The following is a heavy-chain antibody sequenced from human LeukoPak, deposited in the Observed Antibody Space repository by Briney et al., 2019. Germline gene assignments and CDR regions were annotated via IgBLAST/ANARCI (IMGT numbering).Heavy chain of an antibody. J-gene: IGHJ4*02. CDR3: AKGRLGYCSGGSCPDGY. Sequence: GGSLRPSCAASGFTFSSYAMSWVRQAPGKGLEWVSAISGSGGSTYYADSVKGRFTISRDNSKNTLYLQMNSLRAEDTAVYYCAKGRLGYCSGGSCPDGYWGQGTLVTVSS. CDR2: ISGSGGST. V-gene: IGHV3-23*01. CDR1: GFTFSSYA. D-gene: IGHD2-15*01.